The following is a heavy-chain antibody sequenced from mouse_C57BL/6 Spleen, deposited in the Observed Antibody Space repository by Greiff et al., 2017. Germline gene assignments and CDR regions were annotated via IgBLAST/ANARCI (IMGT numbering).Heavy chain of an antibody. Sequence: VKLQQPGAELVKPGASVKLSCKASGYTFTSYWMQWVKQRPGQGLEWIGEIDPSDSYTNYNQKFKGKATLTVDTSSSTAYMQLSSLTSEDSAVYYCARRVTTVVATRYFDVWGTGTTVTVSS. CDR2: IDPSDSYT. D-gene: IGHD1-1*01. CDR3: ARRVTTVVATRYFDV. J-gene: IGHJ1*03. V-gene: IGHV1-50*01. CDR1: GYTFTSYW.